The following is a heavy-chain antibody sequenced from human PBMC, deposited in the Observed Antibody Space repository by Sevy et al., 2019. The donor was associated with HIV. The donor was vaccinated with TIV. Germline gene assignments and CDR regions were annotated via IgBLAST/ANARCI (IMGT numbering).Heavy chain of an antibody. CDR3: ARVPFWSGYQAYYYYYYGMDV. CDR1: GFTVSSNY. D-gene: IGHD3-3*01. CDR2: IYSGGST. J-gene: IGHJ6*02. Sequence: GGSLRLSCAASGFTVSSNYMSWVRQAPGKGLEWVSVIYSGGSTYYADSVKGRFTISRGNSKNTLYLQMNSLRAEDTAVYYCARVPFWSGYQAYYYYYYGMDVWGQGTTVTVSS. V-gene: IGHV3-53*01.